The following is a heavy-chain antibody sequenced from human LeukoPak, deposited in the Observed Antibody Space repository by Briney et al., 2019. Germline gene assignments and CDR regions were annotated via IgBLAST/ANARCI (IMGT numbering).Heavy chain of an antibody. CDR3: ARDYYDSSGFGAFDI. CDR1: GYTFTAYY. V-gene: IGHV1-2*02. Sequence: ASVKVSCKASGYTFTAYYMHWVRQAPGQGLEWMGWINPNSGGTDYAQKFQGRVTMTRDTSISTAYMELSRLSSDDTAVYYCARDYYDSSGFGAFDIWGQGTMVTVSS. CDR2: INPNSGGT. D-gene: IGHD3-22*01. J-gene: IGHJ3*02.